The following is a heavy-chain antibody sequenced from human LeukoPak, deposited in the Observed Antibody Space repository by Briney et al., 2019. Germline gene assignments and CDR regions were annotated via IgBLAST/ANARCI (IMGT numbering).Heavy chain of an antibody. Sequence: ASVKVSCKASGYTFTSYAMNWVRQAPGQGIEWMGWINTNTGNPTYAQGFTGRFVFSLDTSVSTAYLQISSLKAEDTAVYYCARDPQDGYNSYYYMDVWGKGTTVTVSS. D-gene: IGHD5-24*01. CDR3: ARDPQDGYNSYYYMDV. V-gene: IGHV7-4-1*02. J-gene: IGHJ6*03. CDR1: GYTFTSYA. CDR2: INTNTGNP.